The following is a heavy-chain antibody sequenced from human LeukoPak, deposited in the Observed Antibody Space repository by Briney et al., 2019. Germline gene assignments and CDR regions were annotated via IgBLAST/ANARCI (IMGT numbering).Heavy chain of an antibody. V-gene: IGHV1-2*06. CDR1: GYTFGDNY. J-gene: IGHJ6*02. D-gene: IGHD3-3*01. CDR2: LNTKSGGT. CDR3: EGIIRIGVVSIFGLDV. Sequence: ASVKVSCKASGYTFGDNYLHWVRQDPGQGLEWMGQLNTKSGGTTYPREFQAKVTLTRDISSNTAYMEVRSLRPDDTAVYAREGIIRIGVVSIFGLDVWGQGTTVIVSS.